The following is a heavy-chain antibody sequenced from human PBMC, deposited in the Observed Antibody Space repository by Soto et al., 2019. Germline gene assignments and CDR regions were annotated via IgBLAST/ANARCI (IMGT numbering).Heavy chain of an antibody. D-gene: IGHD2-15*01. CDR2: ISSGSSNI. CDR3: ASATVVAGTFDF. J-gene: IGHJ4*02. CDR1: GFAFRSYN. V-gene: IGHV3-21*01. Sequence: EVQLAESGGGLVKPGGSLTLSCAGYGFAFRSYNMNWVRQPPGKGLEWVASISSGSSNIYYADSVKGRFTIPRDNAKDSLYLQMDSLRAEDSAVYYCASATVVAGTFDFWGQGTLLTVSS.